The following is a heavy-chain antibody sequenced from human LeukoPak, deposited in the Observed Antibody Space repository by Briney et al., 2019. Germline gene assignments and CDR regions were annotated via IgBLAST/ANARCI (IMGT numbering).Heavy chain of an antibody. D-gene: IGHD6-19*01. CDR1: GGSISSYY. V-gene: IGHV4-4*07. Sequence: PSETLSLTCTVSGGSISSYYWSWIRQPAGKGLEWIGRIYTSGSTNYNPSLKSRVTMSVDTSKNQFSLKLSSVTAADTAVYYCARDRVVVAADWFDPWGQGTLVTVSS. CDR3: ARDRVVVAADWFDP. J-gene: IGHJ5*02. CDR2: IYTSGST.